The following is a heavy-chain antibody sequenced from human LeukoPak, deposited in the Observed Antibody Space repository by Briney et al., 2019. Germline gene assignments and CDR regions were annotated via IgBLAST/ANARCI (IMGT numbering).Heavy chain of an antibody. V-gene: IGHV3-48*01. D-gene: IGHD3-10*01. CDR3: ARFYGSGTFSLWYFDY. J-gene: IGHJ4*02. CDR2: ISSSGSTI. CDR1: GFTFSTYN. Sequence: GGSLRLSCATSGFTFSTYNMNWVRQAPGKGLEWVSYISSSGSTIYYADSVKGRFTISRDNAKNSLYLQMNSLRAEDTAVYYCARFYGSGTFSLWYFDYWGQGTLVTVSS.